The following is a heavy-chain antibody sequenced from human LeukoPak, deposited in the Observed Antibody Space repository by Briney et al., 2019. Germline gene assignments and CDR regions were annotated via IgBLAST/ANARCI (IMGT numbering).Heavy chain of an antibody. V-gene: IGHV3-43*02. CDR1: GFTFSSYW. J-gene: IGHJ4*02. CDR3: AKDIKGSSSWYDANFDY. Sequence: GGSLRLSCAASGFTFSSYWMHWVRQAPGKGLEWVSLMSGDGGTTYYADSMKGRFTISRDNSKNSLYLQMNSLRTEDTALYYCAKDIKGSSSWYDANFDYWGQGTLVTVSS. D-gene: IGHD6-13*01. CDR2: MSGDGGTT.